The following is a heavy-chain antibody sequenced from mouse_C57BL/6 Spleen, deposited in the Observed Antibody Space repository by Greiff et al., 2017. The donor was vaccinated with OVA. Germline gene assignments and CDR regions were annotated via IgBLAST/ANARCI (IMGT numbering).Heavy chain of an antibody. Sequence: QVQLQQSGAELVRPGTSVKVSCKASGYAFTNYLIEWVKQRPGQGLEWIGVINPGSGGTNYNEKFKGKATLTADKSSSTAYMQLSSLTSEDSAVDFCARSGTGVYYAMDYWGQGTSVTVSS. CDR1: GYAFTNYL. CDR2: INPGSGGT. J-gene: IGHJ4*01. V-gene: IGHV1-54*01. CDR3: ARSGTGVYYAMDY.